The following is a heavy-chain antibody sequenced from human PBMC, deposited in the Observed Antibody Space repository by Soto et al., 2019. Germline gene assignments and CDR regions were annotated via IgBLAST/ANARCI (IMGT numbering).Heavy chain of an antibody. Sequence: GGSLRLSCAASGFTFSSYGMHWVRQAPGKGLEWVAVISYDGSNKYYADSVKGRFTISRDNSKNTLYLQMNSLRAEDTAVYYCAKDRRYCTNGVCSGGDYWGQGTLVTVSS. D-gene: IGHD2-8*01. J-gene: IGHJ4*02. CDR3: AKDRRYCTNGVCSGGDY. CDR1: GFTFSSYG. V-gene: IGHV3-30*18. CDR2: ISYDGSNK.